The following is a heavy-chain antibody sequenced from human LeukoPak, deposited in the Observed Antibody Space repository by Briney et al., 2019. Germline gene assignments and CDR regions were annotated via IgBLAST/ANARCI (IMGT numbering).Heavy chain of an antibody. V-gene: IGHV3-64D*09. CDR2: ISSNGGST. Sequence: PGGSLRLSCAASGFTVSSNFMSWVRQAPGKGLEYVSAISSNGGSTYYADSVKGRFTISRDNSKNTLYLQVSSLRAEDTAVYYCVKDIHYYGSGNYYNGYFDYWGQGTLVTVSS. J-gene: IGHJ4*02. CDR3: VKDIHYYGSGNYYNGYFDY. CDR1: GFTVSSNF. D-gene: IGHD3-10*01.